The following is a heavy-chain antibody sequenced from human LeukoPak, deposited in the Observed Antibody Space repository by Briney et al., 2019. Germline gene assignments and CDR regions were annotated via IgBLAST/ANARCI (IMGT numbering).Heavy chain of an antibody. CDR2: IKSKTDGGTT. D-gene: IGHD2-2*01. CDR1: GFTFSNAW. J-gene: IGHJ4*02. Sequence: GGSLRLSCAASGFTFSNAWMSWVRQAPGKGLEWVGRIKSKTDGGTTDYAAPVKGRFTISRDDSKNTLYLQMNSLKTEDTAVYYCTTDPEVLGYCSCTSCSPFDYWGQGTLVTVSS. CDR3: TTDPEVLGYCSCTSCSPFDY. V-gene: IGHV3-15*01.